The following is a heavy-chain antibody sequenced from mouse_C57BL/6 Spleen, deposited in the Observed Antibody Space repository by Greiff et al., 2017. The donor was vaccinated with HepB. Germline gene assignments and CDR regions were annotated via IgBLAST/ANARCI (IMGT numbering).Heavy chain of an antibody. CDR1: GYTFTDYY. CDR2: INPNNGGT. D-gene: IGHD2-4*01. CDR3: ARDDYQGEDAMDY. J-gene: IGHJ4*01. Sequence: EVQLQQSGPELVKPGASVKISCKASGYTFTDYYMNWVKQSHGKSLEWIGDINPNNGGTSYNQKFKGKATLTVDKSSSTAYMELRILTSEVSAVYYCARDDYQGEDAMDYLGQGTSVTVSS. V-gene: IGHV1-26*01.